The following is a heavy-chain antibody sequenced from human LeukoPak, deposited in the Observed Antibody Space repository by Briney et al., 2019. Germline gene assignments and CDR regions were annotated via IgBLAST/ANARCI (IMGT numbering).Heavy chain of an antibody. J-gene: IGHJ4*02. CDR2: INPSGGST. CDR3: ATRGFYDFWRGYED. D-gene: IGHD3-3*01. V-gene: IGHV1-46*01. CDR1: GYTFTSYY. Sequence: ASVKVSCKASGYTFTSYYMHWVRQAPGQGLEWMGIINPSGGSTSYAQKFQGRVTMTEDTSTDTAYMELSSLRSEDTAVYYCATRGFYDFWRGYEDWGQGTLVTVSS.